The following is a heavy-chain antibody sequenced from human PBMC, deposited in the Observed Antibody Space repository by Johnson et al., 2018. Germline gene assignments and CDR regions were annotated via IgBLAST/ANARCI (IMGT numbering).Heavy chain of an antibody. V-gene: IGHV3-15*01. CDR3: TTDRTDV. J-gene: IGHJ6*02. CDR2: IKSKTDGETA. Sequence: VQLVQSGGGLVKPGGSLRLSCTGSGFTSNAWMSWIRQAPGKGLEWVGRIKSKTDGETADYAEPVIGRFTISRDDSKNTLYLQMDSLKPEDTGVYYCTTDRTDVWGQGTTVTGSS. CDR1: GFTSNAW.